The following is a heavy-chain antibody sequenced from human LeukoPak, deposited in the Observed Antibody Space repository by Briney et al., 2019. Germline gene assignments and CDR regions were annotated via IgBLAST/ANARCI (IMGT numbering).Heavy chain of an antibody. V-gene: IGHV3-21*01. J-gene: IGHJ4*02. D-gene: IGHD4-17*01. CDR2: ISSSSSYI. CDR1: GFTFSSYS. Sequence: KAGGSLRLSCAASGFTFSSYSMNWVRQAPGKGLEWVSSISSSSSYIYYADSVKGRFTISRDNAKNSLYLQINSLRAEDTAVYYCAKGYGDFPCDYWGQGTLVTVSS. CDR3: AKGYGDFPCDY.